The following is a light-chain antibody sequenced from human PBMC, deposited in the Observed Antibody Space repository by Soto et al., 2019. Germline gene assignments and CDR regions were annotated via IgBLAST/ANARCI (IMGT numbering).Light chain of an antibody. CDR1: QSVSSN. Sequence: EIVMTQSPATLSVSPGESATLSCRASQSVSSNLAWHQQKPSQAPRILMYDASTRATGISARFSGSGSGTDFTLTINRLEPEDFAVYYCQQYGSSLYTFGQGTKVDIK. V-gene: IGKV3-15*01. J-gene: IGKJ2*01. CDR3: QQYGSSLYT. CDR2: DAS.